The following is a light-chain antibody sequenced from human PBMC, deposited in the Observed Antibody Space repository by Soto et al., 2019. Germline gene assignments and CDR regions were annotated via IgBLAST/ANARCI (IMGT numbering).Light chain of an antibody. Sequence: EVVMTQSAATVSVSPGERTSLSCRASQSVGTNLGWYQQKPGQAPRLLISKTSTRATGVPARFSGSGSGTEFTLTISSLQSADIAVYYCQQYANWPLTFGGGTKVDIK. V-gene: IGKV3-15*01. CDR3: QQYANWPLT. CDR1: QSVGTN. J-gene: IGKJ4*01. CDR2: KTS.